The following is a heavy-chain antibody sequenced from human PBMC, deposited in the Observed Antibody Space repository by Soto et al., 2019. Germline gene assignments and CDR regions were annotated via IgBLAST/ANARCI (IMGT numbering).Heavy chain of an antibody. D-gene: IGHD6-13*01. CDR1: GGSISSSNW. Sequence: SETLSLTCAVSGGSISSSNWWSWVRQPPGKGLEWIGEIYHSGSTNYNPSLKSRVTISVDKSKNQFSLKLSSVTAADTAVYYCARINLSSSWYFYYGMDVWGQGTTVTVSS. CDR3: ARINLSSSWYFYYGMDV. V-gene: IGHV4-4*02. CDR2: IYHSGST. J-gene: IGHJ6*02.